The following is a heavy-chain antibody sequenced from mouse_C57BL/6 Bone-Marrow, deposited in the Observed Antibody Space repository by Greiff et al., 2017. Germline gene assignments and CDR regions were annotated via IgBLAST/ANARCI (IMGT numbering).Heavy chain of an antibody. CDR1: GYSITSGYY. CDR3: ARGLHYYGSLDLPMDY. Sequence: DVKLQESGPGLVKPSQSLSLTCSVTGYSITSGYYWNWIRQFPGNKLEWMGYISYDGSNNYNPSLKNRISITRDTSKNQFFLKLNSVTTEDTATYYGARGLHYYGSLDLPMDYWGQGTSVTVSS. J-gene: IGHJ4*01. V-gene: IGHV3-6*01. CDR2: ISYDGSN. D-gene: IGHD1-1*01.